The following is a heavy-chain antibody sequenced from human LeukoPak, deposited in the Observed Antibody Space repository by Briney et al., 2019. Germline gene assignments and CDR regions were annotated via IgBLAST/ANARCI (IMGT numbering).Heavy chain of an antibody. CDR3: ARHAGGDIVVVPAAYFDY. V-gene: IGHV4-59*08. D-gene: IGHD2-2*01. CDR1: GGSISSYY. J-gene: IGHJ4*02. Sequence: PSETLSLTCTVSGGSISSYYWSWIRQPPGKGLEWIGYIYYSGSTNYNPSLKSRVTISVDTSKNQFSLKLSSVTAADTAVYYCARHAGGDIVVVPAAYFDYWGQGTLVTVSS. CDR2: IYYSGST.